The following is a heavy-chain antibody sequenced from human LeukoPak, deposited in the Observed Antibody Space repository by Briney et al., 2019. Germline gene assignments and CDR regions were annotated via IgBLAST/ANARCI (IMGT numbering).Heavy chain of an antibody. V-gene: IGHV1-18*04. CDR3: ARGNTYWYFDP. CDR1: GYTFTGYY. CDR2: ISAYNGNT. Sequence: ASVKVSCKASGYTFTGYYMHWVRQAPGQGLEWMGWISAYNGNTNYAQKLQGRVTMTTDTSTSTAYMELRSLRSDGTAVYYCARGNTYWYFDPWGRGTLVTVSS. J-gene: IGHJ2*01.